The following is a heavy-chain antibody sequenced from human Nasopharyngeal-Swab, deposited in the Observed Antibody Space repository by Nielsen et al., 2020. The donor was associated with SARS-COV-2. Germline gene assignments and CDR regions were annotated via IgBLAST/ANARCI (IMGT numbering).Heavy chain of an antibody. CDR3: ARDGLDYDFWSAYFMDV. J-gene: IGHJ6*02. CDR2: LSYEGSLK. Sequence: GESLKISCAVSGFTFNNYGMHLVRQAPGRGLEGVALLSYEGSLKYYADSVKGRFTISRDSSKNTVYLQMNSLRPEDTAVYYCARDGLDYDFWSAYFMDVWGQGTTVTVSS. V-gene: IGHV3-30*03. CDR1: GFTFNNYG. D-gene: IGHD3-3*01.